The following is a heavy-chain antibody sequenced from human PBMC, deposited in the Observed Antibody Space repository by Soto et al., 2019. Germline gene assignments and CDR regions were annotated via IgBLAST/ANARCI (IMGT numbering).Heavy chain of an antibody. D-gene: IGHD6-25*01. J-gene: IGHJ5*02. CDR3: GSVRPSGYVLS. CDR1: GGSLSSNY. V-gene: IGHV4-59*01. Sequence: KPSETLSLTCTVSGGSLSSNYWTWIRQSPGKGLEWIGYVYFSGNTNYNPSLKSRVSISIDTSKNQFSLRLASVTAADTAFYYCGSVRPSGYVLSWGQGTLVTVSS. CDR2: VYFSGNT.